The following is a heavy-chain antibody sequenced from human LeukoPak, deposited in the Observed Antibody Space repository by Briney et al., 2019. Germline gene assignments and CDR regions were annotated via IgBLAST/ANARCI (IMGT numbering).Heavy chain of an antibody. CDR3: VRDEYYYDSSGHLRLDY. CDR2: ISYDGSNK. V-gene: IGHV3-30-3*01. J-gene: IGHJ4*02. CDR1: GVTFSSYA. Sequence: GGSLRLSCAASGVTFSSYAMHWVRQAPGKGLEWVAVISYDGSNKYYAASVKGRFTISRDNSKNTLYLQMNSLRAEDTAVYYCVRDEYYYDSSGHLRLDYWGQGTLVTVSS. D-gene: IGHD3-22*01.